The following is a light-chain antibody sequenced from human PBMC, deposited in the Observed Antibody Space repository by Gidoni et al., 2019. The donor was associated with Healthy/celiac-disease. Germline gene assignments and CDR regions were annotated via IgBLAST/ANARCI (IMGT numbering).Light chain of an antibody. J-gene: IGKJ1*01. CDR1: HSLIYSDGNTY. CDR3: LRGTHWPWT. CDR2: KVS. Sequence: DVVMTQSPLSLPVTLGQTASISCRSSHSLIYSDGNTYLNWFQQRPGQSQRRLISKVSNRDSGVPDSFSGCGSGTDFTLKISRVEAVDVGFCYCLRGTHWPWTFGQGTKVEIK. V-gene: IGKV2-30*01.